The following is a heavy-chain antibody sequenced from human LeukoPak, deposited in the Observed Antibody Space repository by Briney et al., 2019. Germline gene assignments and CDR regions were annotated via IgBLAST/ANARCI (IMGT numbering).Heavy chain of an antibody. V-gene: IGHV3-30*18. CDR1: GFTFSSYG. CDR2: ISYDGSNK. D-gene: IGHD3-22*01. CDR3: ANYPTYYYDSSGYPPDY. Sequence: GGSLRLSCAASGFTFSSYGMHWVRQAPGKGLEWVAVISYDGSNKYYADSVKGRFTISRDNSKNTLYLQMNSLRAEDTAVYYCANYPTYYYDSSGYPPDYWGQGTLVTVSS. J-gene: IGHJ4*02.